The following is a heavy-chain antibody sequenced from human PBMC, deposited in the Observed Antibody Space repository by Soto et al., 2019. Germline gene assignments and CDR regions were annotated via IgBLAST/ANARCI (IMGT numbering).Heavy chain of an antibody. V-gene: IGHV3-53*01. Sequence: VQLVESGGGLIQPGGSLRLSCAASGLSVRNNYMSWVRQAPGMGLEWVSVINNDGTTYYADSVKGRFTISRDTSKNTLSLQMDSLRAEDTAVYYCVRPLPSGRNYGMDVWGQGTTVTVSS. CDR3: VRPLPSGRNYGMDV. CDR1: GLSVRNNY. J-gene: IGHJ6*02. D-gene: IGHD3-10*01. CDR2: INNDGTT.